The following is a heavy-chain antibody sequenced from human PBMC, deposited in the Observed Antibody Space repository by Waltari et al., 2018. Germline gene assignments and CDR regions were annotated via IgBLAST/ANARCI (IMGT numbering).Heavy chain of an antibody. D-gene: IGHD3-3*01. CDR3: TTPYYEVSLG. V-gene: IGHV3-15*07. J-gene: IGHJ4*02. Sequence: EVQLVESGGGSVKPGGSLRLSCAASGFTFSNAWMNWVRQAPGKGLGWVGRISDKTNGGTTDYAAPVKGRFTISRDDSKNTLYLQMNSLKTEDTAVYYCTTPYYEVSLGWGQGTLVTVSS. CDR2: ISDKTNGGTT. CDR1: GFTFSNAW.